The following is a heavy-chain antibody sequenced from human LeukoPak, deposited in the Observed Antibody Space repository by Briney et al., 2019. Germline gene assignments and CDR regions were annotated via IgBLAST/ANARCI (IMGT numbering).Heavy chain of an antibody. D-gene: IGHD3-22*01. CDR2: IYYSGST. Sequence: SETLSLTCTVSGVSISSYYWTWIRQPPGKGLEWIGYIYYSGSTNYNPSLKSRVTMSINTSKNQFSLNLTSVTAADTAVYFCARGMYYYDGSGDYWGQGTLVTVSS. CDR3: ARGMYYYDGSGDY. V-gene: IGHV4-59*08. J-gene: IGHJ4*02. CDR1: GVSISSYY.